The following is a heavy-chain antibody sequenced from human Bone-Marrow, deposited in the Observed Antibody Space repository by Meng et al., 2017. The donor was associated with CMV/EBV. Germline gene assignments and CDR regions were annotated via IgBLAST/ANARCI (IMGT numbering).Heavy chain of an antibody. D-gene: IGHD2-21*01. CDR3: ARDVKGGDRAFDI. CDR1: GFTFTDYY. CDR2: MNPNSGNT. Sequence: ASVKVSCKTSGFTFTDYYMHWVRQAPGQGLEWMGWMNPNSGNTGYAQKFQGRVTMTRDTSISTAYMELSRLRSDDTAVYYCARDVKGGDRAFDIWGQGTMVTVSS. J-gene: IGHJ3*02. V-gene: IGHV1-2*02.